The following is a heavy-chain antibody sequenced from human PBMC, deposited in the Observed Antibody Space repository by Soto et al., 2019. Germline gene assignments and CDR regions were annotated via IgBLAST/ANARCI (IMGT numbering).Heavy chain of an antibody. J-gene: IGHJ6*02. CDR2: ISPNGQGI. V-gene: IGHV3-23*01. Sequence: GGSLRLSCGVSGFTVTSNGVSWVRQAPGKGLEWVSAISPNGQGIWYADSVKGRFTISRDISRNTVFLQMDSLRAEDTAVYYCARRSEYHYGSGKYYGLDVWGQGITVTVS. CDR1: GFTVTSNG. CDR3: ARRSEYHYGSGKYYGLDV. D-gene: IGHD3-10*01.